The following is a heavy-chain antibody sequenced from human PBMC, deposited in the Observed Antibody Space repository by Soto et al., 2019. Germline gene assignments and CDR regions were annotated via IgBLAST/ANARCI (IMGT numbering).Heavy chain of an antibody. Sequence: GGSLRLSCAASGFTFSSYGMHWVRQAPGKGLEWVAVIWYDGSNKYYADSVKGRFTISRDNSKNTLYLQMNSLRAEDTAVYYCAREMDSWYGNSVDYWGQGTLVTVSS. J-gene: IGHJ4*02. CDR1: GFTFSSYG. D-gene: IGHD6-13*01. CDR2: IWYDGSNK. V-gene: IGHV3-33*01. CDR3: AREMDSWYGNSVDY.